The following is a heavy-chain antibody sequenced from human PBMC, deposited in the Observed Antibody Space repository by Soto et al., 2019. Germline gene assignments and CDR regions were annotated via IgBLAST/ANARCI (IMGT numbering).Heavy chain of an antibody. CDR2: IYWNNAI. CDR1: GFSLITYGVG. V-gene: IGHV2-5*01. CDR3: AHMNNSAPIDD. Sequence: QITLKESGPTLVKPTQTLTLTCSFSGFSLITYGVGVCWIRQPPGEAPEWLVLIYWNNAIRYSPSLHNRLTITHDTSKNQVVLTMTDLEPVDRATYPCAHMNNSAPIDDWCQGTLVTVSS. D-gene: IGHD6-19*01. J-gene: IGHJ4*02.